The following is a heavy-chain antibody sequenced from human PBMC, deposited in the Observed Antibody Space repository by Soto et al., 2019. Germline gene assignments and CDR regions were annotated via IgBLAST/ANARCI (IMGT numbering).Heavy chain of an antibody. D-gene: IGHD6-25*01. J-gene: IGHJ4*02. CDR2: IYYTGAT. V-gene: IGHV4-4*02. CDR3: ARSFSSASGWMYYFDF. Sequence: QVQLQESGPGLVESSGTLSLTCEVSSGSISSGNWWSWVRQPPGKGLEWIGEIYYTGATNYNPSLMNRVTMTLDTSKDQFSLNLRSAPAADTVVDYCARSFSSASGWMYYFDFWGQGILVSVSS. CDR1: SGSISSGNW.